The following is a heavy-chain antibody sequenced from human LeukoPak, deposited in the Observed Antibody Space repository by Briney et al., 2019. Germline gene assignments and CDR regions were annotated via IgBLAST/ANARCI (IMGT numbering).Heavy chain of an antibody. CDR1: GGSISTYF. J-gene: IGHJ4*02. CDR3: ARVTGYVIEDNFDY. CDR2: IYYSGST. D-gene: IGHD2-15*01. V-gene: IGHV4-59*01. Sequence: SETLSLTCTVSGGSISTYFWSWIRQPPGKGLEWIGYIYYSGSTNYNPSLKSRVTISVDTSKNQFSLKLRSVTAADTAVYYCARVTGYVIEDNFDYWGQGTLLTVSS.